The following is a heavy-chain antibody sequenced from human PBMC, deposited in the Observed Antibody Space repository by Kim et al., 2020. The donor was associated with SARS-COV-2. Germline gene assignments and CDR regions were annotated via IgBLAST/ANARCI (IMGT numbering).Heavy chain of an antibody. D-gene: IGHD3-16*01. V-gene: IGHV3-20*01. CDR3: ARDTGYDYVWGSYLGAAFDI. CDR1: GFTFDDYG. J-gene: IGHJ3*02. CDR2: INWNGGST. Sequence: GGSLRLSCAASGFTFDDYGMSWVRQAPRKGLEWVSGINWNGGSTGYADSVKGRFTISRDNAKNSLYLQMNSLRAEDTALYHCARDTGYDYVWGSYLGAAFDIWGQGTMVTVSS.